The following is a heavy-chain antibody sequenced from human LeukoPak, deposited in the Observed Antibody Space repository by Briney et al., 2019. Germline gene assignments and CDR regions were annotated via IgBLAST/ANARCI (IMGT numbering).Heavy chain of an antibody. CDR1: GYTFTGYY. J-gene: IGHJ4*02. V-gene: IGHV1-2*02. D-gene: IGHD3-22*01. CDR3: ARAVGYYYDSSGYYY. Sequence: ASVKVSCKASGYTFTGYYMHWVRQAPGQGLEWMGWINPNSGGTNYAQKFQGRVTTTRDTSISTAYMELSRLRSDDTAVYYCARAVGYYYDSSGYYYWGQGTLVTVSS. CDR2: INPNSGGT.